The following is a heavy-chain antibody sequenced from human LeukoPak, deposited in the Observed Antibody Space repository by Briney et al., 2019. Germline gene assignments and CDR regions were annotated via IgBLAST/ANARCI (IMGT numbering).Heavy chain of an antibody. V-gene: IGHV1-2*02. CDR3: ARGGGYDPEDY. J-gene: IGHJ4*02. Sequence: GASVKVCCKASGYTFTGYYMHWVRQAPGQGLEWMRWINPNNGGTNYVQNFQGRVTMTRDTSISTAYMELSRLRSDDTAVYYCARGGGYDPEDYWGQGTLVTVSS. CDR1: GYTFTGYY. D-gene: IGHD5-18*01. CDR2: INPNNGGT.